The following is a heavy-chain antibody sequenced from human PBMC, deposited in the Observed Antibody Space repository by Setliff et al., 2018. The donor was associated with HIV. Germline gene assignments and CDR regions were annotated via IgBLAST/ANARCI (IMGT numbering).Heavy chain of an antibody. CDR3: ARGGATILAGFDY. V-gene: IGHV3-64*02. J-gene: IGHJ4*02. CDR1: GFTFSAYA. CDR2: ITSNAEST. D-gene: IGHD1-26*01. Sequence: PGGSLRLSCAASGFTFSAYAVHWVRQAPGKGLEFVSGITSNAESTFYADSVRGRFTISRDNSKKTLYLHLGSLKPEDTAVYYCARGGATILAGFDYWGQGALVTVS.